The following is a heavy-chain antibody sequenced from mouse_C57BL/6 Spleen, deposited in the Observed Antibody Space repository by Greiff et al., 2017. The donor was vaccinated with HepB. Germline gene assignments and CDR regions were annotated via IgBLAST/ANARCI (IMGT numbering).Heavy chain of an antibody. Sequence: LVESGPELVKPGASVKISCKASGYSFTGYYMNWVKQSPEKSLEWIGEINPSTGGTTYNQKFKAKATLTVDKSSSTAYMQLKSLTSEDSAVYYCATSRYFDVWGTGTTVTVSS. CDR2: INPSTGGT. V-gene: IGHV1-42*01. J-gene: IGHJ1*03. CDR1: GYSFTGYY. CDR3: ATSRYFDV.